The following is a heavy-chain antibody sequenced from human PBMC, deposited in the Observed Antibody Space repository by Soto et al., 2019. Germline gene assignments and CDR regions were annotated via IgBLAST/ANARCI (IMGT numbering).Heavy chain of an antibody. CDR2: IYYSGST. CDR1: CCSINSSNYY. J-gene: IGHJ4*02. Sequence: ASGTLSLTCPVSCCSINSSNYYWGWIRQPPGKGLEWIGSIYYSGSTYYNPSLKSRVTISVDTSKNQFSLKLSSVTAADTAVYYCASSYGHEKDYWGQGTLVTVSS. D-gene: IGHD5-18*01. V-gene: IGHV4-39*01. CDR3: ASSYGHEKDY.